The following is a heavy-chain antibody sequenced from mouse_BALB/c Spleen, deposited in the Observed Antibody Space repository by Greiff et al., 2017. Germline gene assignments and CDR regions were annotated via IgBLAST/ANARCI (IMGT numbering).Heavy chain of an antibody. CDR3: TRNGNYFAWFAY. CDR1: GYTFTSYY. D-gene: IGHD2-1*01. Sequence: QVQLQQSGAELVKPGASVKLSCKASGYTFTSYYMYWVKQRPGQGLEWIGEINPSNGGTNFNEKFKSKATLTVDKSSSTAYMQLSSLTSEDSAVYYCTRNGNYFAWFAYWGQGTLVTVAA. J-gene: IGHJ3*01. CDR2: INPSNGGT. V-gene: IGHV1S81*02.